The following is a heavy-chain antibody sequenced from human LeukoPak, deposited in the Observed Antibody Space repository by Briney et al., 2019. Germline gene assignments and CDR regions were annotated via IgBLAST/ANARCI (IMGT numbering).Heavy chain of an antibody. CDR1: GYTFINSG. J-gene: IGHJ4*02. V-gene: IGHV1-18*01. D-gene: IGHD3-10*01. CDR3: ARDHYDY. CDR2: ISTGNT. Sequence: ASVKVSCKASGYTFINSGINWVRQDPGQGLEWLGWISTGNTKYTEKLQGRVTMTTDTSTNTGYMELRSLRSDDTAVYYCARDHYDYWGQGTLVTVSA.